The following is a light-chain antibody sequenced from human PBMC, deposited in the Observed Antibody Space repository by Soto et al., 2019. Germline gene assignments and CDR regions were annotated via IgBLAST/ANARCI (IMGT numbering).Light chain of an antibody. CDR1: QSVSSSS. J-gene: IGKJ2*01. Sequence: EIVLTQSPGTLSLSPGERATLSCRASQSVSSSSLAWYQQKPGQAPRLLIYGASSRATGIPDRFSGSGSGTDFTLTISRLEPEVFAVFYCQQYGSSPYTFGQGTKLEI. CDR2: GAS. CDR3: QQYGSSPYT. V-gene: IGKV3-20*01.